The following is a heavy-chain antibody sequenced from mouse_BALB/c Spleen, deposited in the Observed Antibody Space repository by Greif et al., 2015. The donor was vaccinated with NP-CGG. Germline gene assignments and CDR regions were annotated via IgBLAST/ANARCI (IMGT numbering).Heavy chain of an antibody. V-gene: IGHV1-54*03. J-gene: IGHJ3*01. CDR1: GYAFTNYL. Sequence: QVQLQQSGAELVRPGTSVKVSCKASGYAFTNYLIEWVKQRPGQGLEWIGVINPGSGGTNYNEKFKGKATLTADKSSSTAYMQLSSLTSDDSAVYFCARSGGVPFAYWGQGTLVTVSA. CDR3: ARSGGVPFAY. D-gene: IGHD3-2*02. CDR2: INPGSGGT.